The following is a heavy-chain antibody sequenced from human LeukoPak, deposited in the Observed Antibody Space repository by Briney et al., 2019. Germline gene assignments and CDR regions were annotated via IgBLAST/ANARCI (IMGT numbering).Heavy chain of an antibody. Sequence: GGSLRLSCAASGFSLSSYAMSWVRQAPGKGLEWVSAISSSDDGTYHAGSVRGRFTISRDSSKNALYLQMNSLRAEDTAVYYCAREVKYCSSTSCYGSGFLEWLSTDVYFDYWGQGTLVTVSS. CDR3: AREVKYCSSTSCYGSGFLEWLSTDVYFDY. CDR2: ISSSDDGT. D-gene: IGHD2-2*01. V-gene: IGHV3-23*01. CDR1: GFSLSSYA. J-gene: IGHJ4*02.